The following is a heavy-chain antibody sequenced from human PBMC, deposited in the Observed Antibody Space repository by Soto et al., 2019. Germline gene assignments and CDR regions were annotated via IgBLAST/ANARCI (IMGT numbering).Heavy chain of an antibody. J-gene: IGHJ6*02. CDR2: IYYTGST. Sequence: PSETLSLTCTVSNDSITSGTFYWSWIRQPPGKGLEWIGNIYYTGSTYYNPSLKSRVTISVDTSKNEFSLNLRSVTAADSAVYYCARVSRRDYYYGMDVWGQGTTVTVSS. V-gene: IGHV4-30-4*01. CDR3: ARVSRRDYYYGMDV. CDR1: NDSITSGTFY.